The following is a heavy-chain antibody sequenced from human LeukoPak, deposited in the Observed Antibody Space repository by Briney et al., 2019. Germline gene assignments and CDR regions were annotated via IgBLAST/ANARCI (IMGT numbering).Heavy chain of an antibody. Sequence: GGSLRLSCAASGFTLSSYAMSWVRQAPGKGLEWVSGSGSGGSTYYADSVKGRFTISRDNSKNTLYLQMNSLRAEDTAVYYCAKDFWSGYYPKYWGQGALVTVSS. CDR1: GFTLSSYA. V-gene: IGHV3-23*01. D-gene: IGHD3-3*01. J-gene: IGHJ4*02. CDR2: SGSGGST. CDR3: AKDFWSGYYPKY.